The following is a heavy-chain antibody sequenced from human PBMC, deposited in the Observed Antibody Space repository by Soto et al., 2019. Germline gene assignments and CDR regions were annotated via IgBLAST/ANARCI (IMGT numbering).Heavy chain of an antibody. Sequence: ASVKVSCKASGYTFTGYYMHWVRQAPGQGLEWMGWINPNSGGTNYAQKFQGRVTMTRDTSISTAYMELSRLRSDDTAVYYCARDRMITFGGVIGPRGMDVWGQGTTVPVYS. CDR2: INPNSGGT. CDR1: GYTFTGYY. CDR3: ARDRMITFGGVIGPRGMDV. J-gene: IGHJ6*02. V-gene: IGHV1-2*02. D-gene: IGHD3-16*01.